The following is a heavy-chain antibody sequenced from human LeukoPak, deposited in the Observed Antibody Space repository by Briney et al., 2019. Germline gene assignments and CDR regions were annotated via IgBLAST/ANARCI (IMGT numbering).Heavy chain of an antibody. CDR1: GGSISSYY. Sequence: SETLSLTCTVSGGSISSYYWSWIRQPPGKGLEWIGYIYYSGSTNYNPSLKSRVTISVDTSKNQFSLKLSSVTAADTAVYYCARPTEESGYLGYYYYTDVWGKGTTVTVSS. CDR2: IYYSGST. CDR3: ARPTEESGYLGYYYYTDV. J-gene: IGHJ6*03. D-gene: IGHD3-22*01. V-gene: IGHV4-59*01.